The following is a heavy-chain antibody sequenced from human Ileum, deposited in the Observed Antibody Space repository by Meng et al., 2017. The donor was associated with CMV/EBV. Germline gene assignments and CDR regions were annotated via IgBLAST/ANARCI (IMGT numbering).Heavy chain of an antibody. CDR1: GYTFMTYG. D-gene: IGHD5-24*01. J-gene: IGHJ4*02. CDR3: TRGDGAHSAKFDH. V-gene: IGHV7-4-1*02. Sequence: KTSGYTFMTYGINWLREAPGQRLEWMGWINTNTGNPIYAQDFTGRFVFSLDASVSTAYLQISGLRAEDTAVYYCTRGDGAHSAKFDHWGQGTLVTVSS. CDR2: INTNTGNP.